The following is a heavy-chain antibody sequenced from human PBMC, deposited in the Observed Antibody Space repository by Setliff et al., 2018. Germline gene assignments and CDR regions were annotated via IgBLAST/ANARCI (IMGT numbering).Heavy chain of an antibody. Sequence: GASVKVSCKASGGTFSSYDISWVRQAPGQGLEWMGRIIPIFGTANYAQKFQGRVTITADKSTSTAYMELSRLTSEDTAVYYCALEYSNSSPTVYYYMDVWGKGTTVTVSS. CDR1: GGTFSSYD. CDR2: IIPIFGTA. CDR3: ALEYSNSSPTVYYYMDV. D-gene: IGHD6-6*01. J-gene: IGHJ6*03. V-gene: IGHV1-69*06.